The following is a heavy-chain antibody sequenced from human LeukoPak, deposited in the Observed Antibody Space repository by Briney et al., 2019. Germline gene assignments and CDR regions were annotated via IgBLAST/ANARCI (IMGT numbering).Heavy chain of an antibody. CDR2: IYYSGST. V-gene: IGHV4-61*01. Sequence: PSETLSLTCTVSGGSVSSGSYYWSWIRQPPGKGLEWIGYIYYSGSTNYNPSLKSRVTISVDTSKNQFSLKLSSVTAADTAVYYCARVHLPPPEPQYYYDSSGYYGIDPWGQGTLVTVSS. J-gene: IGHJ5*02. CDR3: ARVHLPPPEPQYYYDSSGYYGIDP. D-gene: IGHD3-22*01. CDR1: GGSVSSGSYY.